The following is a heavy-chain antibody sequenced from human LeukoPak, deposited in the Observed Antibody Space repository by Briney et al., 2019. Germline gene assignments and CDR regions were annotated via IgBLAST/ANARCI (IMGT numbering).Heavy chain of an antibody. V-gene: IGHV4-39*07. CDR2: INHSEKT. CDR1: GDSVSSNNYY. Sequence: SETLSLTCSVSGDSVSSNNYYWGWIRQPPGKGLEWIGSINHSEKTFYNPSLKSRVTISVDTSKNQFSLKLSSVTAADTAVYYCARGLQLRFLEWLLSKENDAFDIWGQGTMVTVSS. J-gene: IGHJ3*02. D-gene: IGHD3-3*01. CDR3: ARGLQLRFLEWLLSKENDAFDI.